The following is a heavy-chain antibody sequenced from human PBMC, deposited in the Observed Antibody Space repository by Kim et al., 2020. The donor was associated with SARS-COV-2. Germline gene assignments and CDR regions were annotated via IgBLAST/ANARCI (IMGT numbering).Heavy chain of an antibody. J-gene: IGHJ4*02. CDR2: IDPSDSYT. CDR3: AREVDCSSTSCYTFLGY. V-gene: IGHV5-10-1*01. D-gene: IGHD2-2*02. CDR1: GYSFTSYW. Sequence: GESLKISCKGSGYSFTSYWISWVRQMPGKGLEWMWRIDPSDSYTNYSPSFQGHVTISADKSISTAYLQWSSLKASDTAMYYCAREVDCSSTSCYTFLGYWGQGALVTVSS.